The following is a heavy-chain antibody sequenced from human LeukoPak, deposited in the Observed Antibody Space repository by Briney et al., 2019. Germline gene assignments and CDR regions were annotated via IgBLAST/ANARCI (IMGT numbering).Heavy chain of an antibody. CDR3: ARDFVPGSWYYFDY. CDR2: ISGSSSTI. V-gene: IGHV3-48*02. Sequence: GGSLRLSCAASGFTFSSYSMTWVRQAPGKGLEWVSYISGSSSTIYYADSVKGRFTISRDNAKNSLYLQMNSLRDEDTAVYYCARDFVPGSWYYFDYWGQGTLVTVSS. CDR1: GFTFSSYS. J-gene: IGHJ4*02. D-gene: IGHD1-26*01.